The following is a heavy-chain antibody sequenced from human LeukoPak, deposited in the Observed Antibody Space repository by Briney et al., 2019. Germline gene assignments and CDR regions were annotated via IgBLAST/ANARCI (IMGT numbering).Heavy chain of an antibody. CDR3: ARVALYSSSSYWFDP. CDR2: NYYSGST. Sequence: NPSETLSLTCTVSGGSISSYYWSWIRQPPGKGLEWIGYNYYSGSTNYNPSLKSRVTISVDTSKNQFSLKLSSVTAADTAVYYCARVALYSSSSYWFDPWGQGTLVTVSS. D-gene: IGHD6-6*01. CDR1: GGSISSYY. V-gene: IGHV4-59*01. J-gene: IGHJ5*02.